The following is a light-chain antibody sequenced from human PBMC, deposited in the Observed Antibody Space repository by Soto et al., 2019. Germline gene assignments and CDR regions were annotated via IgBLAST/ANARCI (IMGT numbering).Light chain of an antibody. CDR1: QSVYNNY. CDR3: QQYGLPPHS. V-gene: IGKV3-20*01. Sequence: EIVLTQSPGTLSLSPGERATLSCRASQSVYNNYLAWYQQKPGQTPRLLVNGASNRATGIPDRFSGGGSGTDFTLTISSLEPEDFAVYYCQQYGLPPHSFGQGTRVVIK. J-gene: IGKJ2*01. CDR2: GAS.